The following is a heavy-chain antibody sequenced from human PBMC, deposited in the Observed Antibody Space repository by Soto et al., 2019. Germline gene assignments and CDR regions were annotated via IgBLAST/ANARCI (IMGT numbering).Heavy chain of an antibody. CDR2: IYDSGST. CDR3: ARDRRVAAATNYYFAY. V-gene: IGHV4-31*03. Sequence: QVQLQESGPGLVKPSQTLSLTCTVSGGSISSGGYYWSWIRQHPGKGLEWIGYIYDSGSTYYNPSLKSRVTISVDTSKNQFSLKLSSVTAADTAVYYCARDRRVAAATNYYFAYWGQGTLVTVSS. CDR1: GGSISSGGYY. J-gene: IGHJ4*02. D-gene: IGHD2-15*01.